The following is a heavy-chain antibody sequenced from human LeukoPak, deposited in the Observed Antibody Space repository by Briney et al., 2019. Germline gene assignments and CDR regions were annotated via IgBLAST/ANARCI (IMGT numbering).Heavy chain of an antibody. V-gene: IGHV3-33*06. CDR2: IWYDGSNK. CDR1: GFTFSSYG. CDR3: AKVGRDIVVVVAAHYYYMDV. Sequence: PGGSLRLSCAASGFTFSSYGMHWVRQAPGKGLEWVAVIWYDGSNKYYADSVKGRFTISRDNSKNTLYLQMNSLRAEDTAVYYCAKVGRDIVVVVAAHYYYMDVWGKGTTVTVSS. J-gene: IGHJ6*03. D-gene: IGHD2-15*01.